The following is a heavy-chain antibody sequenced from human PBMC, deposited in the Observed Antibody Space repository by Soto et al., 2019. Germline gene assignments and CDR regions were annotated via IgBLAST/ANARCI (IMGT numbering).Heavy chain of an antibody. D-gene: IGHD3-22*01. Sequence: QVQLVQSGAEVKKPGSSVKVSCKASGGTFSSYAISWVRQAPGQGLEWMGGIIPIFGTANYAQKFQGRVTIPADKSTSTAYMELSSLRSEDTAVYYCASQVYYYDSSGYYYYYYGMDVCGQGTTVTVSS. V-gene: IGHV1-69*06. J-gene: IGHJ6*02. CDR3: ASQVYYYDSSGYYYYYYGMDV. CDR1: GGTFSSYA. CDR2: IIPIFGTA.